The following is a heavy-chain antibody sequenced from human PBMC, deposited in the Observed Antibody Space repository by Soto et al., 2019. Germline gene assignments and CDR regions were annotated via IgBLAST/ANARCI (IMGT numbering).Heavy chain of an antibody. CDR1: GFTFSSYG. Sequence: QVQLVESGGGVVQPGRSLRLSCAASGFTFSSYGMHRVRQAPGKGLEWVAVISYDGSNKYYADSMKGRFTISRDNSKNTLYLQMISLRAEDTAVYYCAKDLDVGTIGSSGCYFRGQGTLVTVSS. CDR2: ISYDGSNK. D-gene: IGHD3-22*01. J-gene: IGHJ4*02. V-gene: IGHV3-30*18. CDR3: AKDLDVGTIGSSGCYF.